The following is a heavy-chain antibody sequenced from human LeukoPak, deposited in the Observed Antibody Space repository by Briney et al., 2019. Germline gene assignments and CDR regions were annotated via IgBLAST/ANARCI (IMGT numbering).Heavy chain of an antibody. V-gene: IGHV4-4*07. CDR2: IYTSGDA. CDR3: ARYGDPNYHFDY. J-gene: IGHJ4*02. Sequence: SETLSLTCTVSGGSIGRYYWSLIRQPAEKGLEWIGRIYTSGDAKYNPSLESRVTMSVDTSKNQFSLKLTSVTAADTAIYYCARYGDPNYHFDYWGQGTLVTVSS. D-gene: IGHD4-17*01. CDR1: GGSIGRYY.